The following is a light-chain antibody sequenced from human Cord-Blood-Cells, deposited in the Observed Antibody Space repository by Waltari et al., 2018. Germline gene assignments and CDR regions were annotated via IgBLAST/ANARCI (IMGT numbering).Light chain of an antibody. CDR1: SSDVGGYNY. Sequence: QSALTQPASVSGSPGQSITISCTGTSSDVGGYNYVSWYQQHPGKAPKLIIYDVSNRPSGFSNRFSDSKAGDTASLTISGLQAGDEADYYCSSYTSSSSWVVGGGTKLTVL. CDR3: SSYTSSSSWV. V-gene: IGLV2-14*03. CDR2: DVS. J-gene: IGLJ3*02.